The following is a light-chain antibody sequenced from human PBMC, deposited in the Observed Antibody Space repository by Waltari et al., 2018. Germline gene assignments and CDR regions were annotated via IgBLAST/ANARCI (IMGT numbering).Light chain of an antibody. CDR2: KAS. V-gene: IGKV1-5*03. CDR3: QQHNSYSYT. CDR1: QSVSSW. J-gene: IGKJ2*01. Sequence: DTQMTPSPSTLSASVGDSVTITSRASQSVSSWLAWYQQKPGRAPKLLSYKASTLHTGVPARFSGSGYATEFTLTINSLQPDEFATYSCQQHNSYSYTFGQGTNLEIK.